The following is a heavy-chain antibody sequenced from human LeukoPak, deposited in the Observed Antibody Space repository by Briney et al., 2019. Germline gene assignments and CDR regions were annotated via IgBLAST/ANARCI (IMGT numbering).Heavy chain of an antibody. CDR3: ATWVFLGESGYYDY. D-gene: IGHD3-10*01. J-gene: IGHJ4*02. CDR1: GFTFSTYA. Sequence: PGGSLRLSCAASGFTFSTYAVTWVRQAPGKGLEWVSIITRSGGTYYADSVKGRFTISRDNSKNTLYLQMNGLRAENTAVYYCATWVFLGESGYYDYWGQGTLVTVSS. CDR2: ITRSGGT. V-gene: IGHV3-23*01.